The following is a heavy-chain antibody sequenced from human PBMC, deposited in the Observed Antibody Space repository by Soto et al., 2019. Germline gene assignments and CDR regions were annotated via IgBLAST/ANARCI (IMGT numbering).Heavy chain of an antibody. CDR2: IRAYNGNT. J-gene: IGHJ6*02. Sequence: EASVKVSCKASGGTFNSYTINWVRQAPGQGLEWMGWIRAYNGNTNYAQKLQGRVTMTTDTSTSTAYMELRSLRSDDTAVYYCARDLPTMDVWGQGTTVTVSS. CDR3: ARDLPTMDV. V-gene: IGHV1-18*01. CDR1: GGTFNSYT.